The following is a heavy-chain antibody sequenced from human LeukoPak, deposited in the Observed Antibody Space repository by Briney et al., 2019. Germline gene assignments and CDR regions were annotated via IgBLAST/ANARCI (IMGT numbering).Heavy chain of an antibody. V-gene: IGHV2-70*11. Sequence: SGPTLLNPTPTLTLTCTFSGFSLRTRGMCVSWIRQPPGKALEWLARIDWDDDKYYSTSLKTRLTISKDTSKNQVVLTMTNMDPVDTATYYCARTMATILDYWGQGTLVTVSS. J-gene: IGHJ4*02. CDR3: ARTMATILDY. CDR2: IDWDDDK. CDR1: GFSLRTRGMC. D-gene: IGHD5-24*01.